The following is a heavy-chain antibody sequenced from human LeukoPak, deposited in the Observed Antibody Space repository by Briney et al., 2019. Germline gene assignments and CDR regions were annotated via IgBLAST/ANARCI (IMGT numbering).Heavy chain of an antibody. D-gene: IGHD1/OR15-1a*01. CDR2: MKADGSEK. CDR3: AKGRVNNDY. J-gene: IGHJ4*02. CDR1: GFTFSGSW. V-gene: IGHV3-7*03. Sequence: GGSLRLSCAASGFTFSGSWMSWVRQAPGKGLEWVANMKADGSEKYYVDSVKGRFIISRDNAKNSLYLQMNSLRADDTAVYYCAKGRVNNDYRGQGTLVTVSS.